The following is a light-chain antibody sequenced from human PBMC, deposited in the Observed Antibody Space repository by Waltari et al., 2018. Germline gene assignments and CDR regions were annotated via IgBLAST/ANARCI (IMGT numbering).Light chain of an antibody. CDR1: SSNIGAGYD. Sequence: QSVLTQPPSVSGAPGQRVTISCTGSSSNIGAGYDVHGYQQLPGTAPKPLIYGNSNRPSGVPDRFSGSKSGTSASLAITGLQAEDEADYCCLSYAATVSFGFGGGTKLTVL. CDR3: LSYAATVSFG. CDR2: GNS. J-gene: IGLJ2*01. V-gene: IGLV1-40*01.